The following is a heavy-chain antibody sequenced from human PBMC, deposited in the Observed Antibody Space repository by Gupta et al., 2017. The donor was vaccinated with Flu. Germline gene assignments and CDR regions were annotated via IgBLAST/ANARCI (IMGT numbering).Heavy chain of an antibody. CDR1: GDSVLNNIAG. Sequence: QVQLQQSGPGLVEPSQTLSPTCAISGDSVLNNIAGWNWIRQSPSRGLEWLGMTYYRSKWNNEYAGSVKSRITINPDTSKNQFSLQLSSVTPEDTAVYYCARDYHYGMDVWGQGTTVTVSS. J-gene: IGHJ6*02. V-gene: IGHV6-1*01. CDR3: ARDYHYGMDV. CDR2: TYYRSKWNN.